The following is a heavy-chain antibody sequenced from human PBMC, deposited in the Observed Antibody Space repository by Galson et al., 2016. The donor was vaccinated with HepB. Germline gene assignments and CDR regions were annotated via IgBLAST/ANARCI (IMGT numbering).Heavy chain of an antibody. CDR1: GASISGIEYE. CDR2: INYTETT. CDR3: ATGIVVAGKYSYYYMDV. J-gene: IGHJ6*03. Sequence: SETLSPTCSVSGASISGIEYECGRLRETPGRGLEWIGIINYTETTYYNPSPESRVTKSVDMSKNQFYLRLNSVTAAYPGVYHWATGIVVAGKYSYYYMDVWGNGTTVTVSS. D-gene: IGHD6-19*01. V-gene: IGHV4-39*01.